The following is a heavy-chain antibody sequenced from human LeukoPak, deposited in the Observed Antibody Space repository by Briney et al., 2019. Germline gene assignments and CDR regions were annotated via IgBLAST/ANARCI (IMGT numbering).Heavy chain of an antibody. Sequence: GRSLRLSCAASGFTFSSYGMHWVRQAPGKGLEWVAVISYDGSNKYYADSVKGRFTISRDNSKNTLYLQMNSLRAEDTAVYYCAKGTDIVVVPAAIGGYFDYWGQGTLVTVPS. V-gene: IGHV3-30*18. CDR1: GFTFSSYG. J-gene: IGHJ4*02. CDR3: AKGTDIVVVPAAIGGYFDY. D-gene: IGHD2-2*02. CDR2: ISYDGSNK.